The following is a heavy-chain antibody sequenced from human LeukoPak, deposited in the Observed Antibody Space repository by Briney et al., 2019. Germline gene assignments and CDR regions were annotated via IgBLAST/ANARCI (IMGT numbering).Heavy chain of an antibody. J-gene: IGHJ3*02. D-gene: IGHD4-17*01. CDR2: ISSSSSYV. V-gene: IGHV3-21*01. Sequence: GGSLRLSCAASGFTFSSCSMNWVRQAPGKGLEWVSSISSSSSYVYYADSVKGRFTISRDNAKNSLYLQMNSLRAEDTAVYYCARDFAVTTNAFGIWGQGTMVTVSS. CDR1: GFTFSSCS. CDR3: ARDFAVTTNAFGI.